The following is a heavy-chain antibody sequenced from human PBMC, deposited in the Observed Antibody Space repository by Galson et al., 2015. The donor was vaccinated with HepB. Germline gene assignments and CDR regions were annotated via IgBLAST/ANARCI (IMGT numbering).Heavy chain of an antibody. J-gene: IGHJ4*02. V-gene: IGHV3-23*01. Sequence: SLRLSCAASGFTFSTYGMSWVRQAPGKGLEWVSTVSSSGGSTYSADSVKGRFTISRDNPKNTRYLQMNSLRDEDTAVYYCVKHLVGANPGDYWGQGTLVTVSS. CDR1: GFTFSTYG. CDR3: VKHLVGANPGDY. CDR2: VSSSGGST. D-gene: IGHD1-26*01.